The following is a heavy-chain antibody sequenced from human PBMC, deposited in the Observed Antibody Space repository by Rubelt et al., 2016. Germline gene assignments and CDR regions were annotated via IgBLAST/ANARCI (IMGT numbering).Heavy chain of an antibody. Sequence: QLQLLESGPGLVKPSETLSLTCTVSGGSLSNSIYYWGCIRQPPGKGLEWIGNIYYSGSTYYNPSLKSRVTISVDTSKNHCSLKLSSVTAADTAVYYCARINDYGEAFDIWGQGTMVTVSS. D-gene: IGHD4-17*01. CDR2: IYYSGST. CDR1: GGSLSNSIYY. J-gene: IGHJ3*02. V-gene: IGHV4-39*02. CDR3: ARINDYGEAFDI.